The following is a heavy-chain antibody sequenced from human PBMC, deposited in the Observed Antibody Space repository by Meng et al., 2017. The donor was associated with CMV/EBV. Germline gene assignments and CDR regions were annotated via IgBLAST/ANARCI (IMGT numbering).Heavy chain of an antibody. CDR2: IIPIFGTA. V-gene: IGHV1-69*01. CDR3: AREGALAYFDY. D-gene: IGHD5-12*01. J-gene: IGHJ4*02. Sequence: QVQLVESWAGVQQPGASLKVSCKASGGTFSSYAIRWVRQAPGQGPEWMRWIIPIFGTANYAQKFQGRVTITADESTSTAYMELSSLRSEDTAVYYCAREGALAYFDYWGQGTLVTVSS. CDR1: GGTFSSYA.